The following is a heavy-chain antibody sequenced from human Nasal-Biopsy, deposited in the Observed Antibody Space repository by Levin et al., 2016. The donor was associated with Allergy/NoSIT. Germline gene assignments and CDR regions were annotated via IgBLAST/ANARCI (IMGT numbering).Heavy chain of an antibody. D-gene: IGHD6-6*01. V-gene: IGHV3-74*01. CDR3: TKARYTSSSTPPDY. CDR1: GFTFSSYW. CDR2: IKGDGSST. Sequence: GESLKISCAASGFTFSSYWMHWVRQVPGKGLLWVSRIKGDGSSTTYADSVKGRFTISRDNAKNSLYLQMNSLRAEDTALYYCTKARYTSSSTPPDYWGQGTLVTVSS. J-gene: IGHJ4*02.